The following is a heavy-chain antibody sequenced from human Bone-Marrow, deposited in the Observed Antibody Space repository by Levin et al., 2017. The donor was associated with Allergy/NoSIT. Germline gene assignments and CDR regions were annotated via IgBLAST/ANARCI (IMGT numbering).Heavy chain of an antibody. J-gene: IGHJ1*01. CDR3: ARLFIAAAGTEYFQH. V-gene: IGHV4-34*01. CDR2: INHSGST. CDR1: GGSFSGYY. Sequence: PSETLSLTCAVYGGSFSGYYWSWIRQPPGKGLEWIGEINHSGSTNYNPSLKSRVTISVDTSKNQFSLKLSSVTAADTAVYYCARLFIAAAGTEYFQHWGQGTLVTVSS. D-gene: IGHD6-13*01.